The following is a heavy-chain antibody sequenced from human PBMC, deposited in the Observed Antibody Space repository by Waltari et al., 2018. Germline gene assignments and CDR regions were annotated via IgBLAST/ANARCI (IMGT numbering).Heavy chain of an antibody. CDR1: GFTFSHYW. J-gene: IGHJ4*02. Sequence: EVQLVESGGGLLQPGGSLSLPCAASGFTFSHYWMHWFRQPPGTGLVWFSRINPDGSSTSYAGSVKGRFTISRDNAKNTLYMQMNSLRAEDTAVYYCTTDLTGYSDYWGQGTLVTVSS. CDR2: INPDGSST. D-gene: IGHD3-9*01. CDR3: TTDLTGYSDY. V-gene: IGHV3-74*01.